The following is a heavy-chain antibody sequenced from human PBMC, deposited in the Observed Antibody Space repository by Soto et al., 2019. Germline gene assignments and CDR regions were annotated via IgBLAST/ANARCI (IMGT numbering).Heavy chain of an antibody. V-gene: IGHV3-66*01. Sequence: ESVGGLVQPGGSLRLSCAASGFTVSSNYMSWVRQAPGKGLEWVSVIYSGGSTYYADSVKGRFTISRDNSKNTLYLQMNSLRAEDTAVYYCARSRNDYGDYWWFDPWGQGTLVTVSS. D-gene: IGHD4-17*01. J-gene: IGHJ5*02. CDR2: IYSGGST. CDR3: ARSRNDYGDYWWFDP. CDR1: GFTVSSNY.